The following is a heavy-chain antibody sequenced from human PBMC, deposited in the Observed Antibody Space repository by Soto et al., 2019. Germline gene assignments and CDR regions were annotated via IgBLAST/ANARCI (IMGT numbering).Heavy chain of an antibody. CDR2: VSDDGSEQ. CDR3: ARDPTGGYFHYDY. CDR1: GFSLRDYG. D-gene: IGHD1-26*01. Sequence: GGSLRLSCAASGFSLRDYGMHWVRQAPGKGLEYVAAVSDDGSEQYYADSVRGRFTISRDNSKNTLYLQLDRLTSEDTAVYYWARDPTGGYFHYDYWGQGALVTVSS. V-gene: IGHV3-30*17. J-gene: IGHJ4*02.